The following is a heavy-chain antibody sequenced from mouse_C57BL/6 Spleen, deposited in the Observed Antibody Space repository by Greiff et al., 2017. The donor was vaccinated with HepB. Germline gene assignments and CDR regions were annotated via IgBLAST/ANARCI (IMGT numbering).Heavy chain of an antibody. Sequence: VQLQQSGPELVKPGASVKISCKASGYTFTDYYMNWVKQSHGKSLEWIGDINPNNGGTSYNQKFKGKATLTVDKSSSTAYMELRSLTSEDSAVYYCARVGAVASPFAYWGQGTLVTVSA. V-gene: IGHV1-26*01. CDR3: ARVGAVASPFAY. J-gene: IGHJ3*01. D-gene: IGHD1-1*01. CDR2: INPNNGGT. CDR1: GYTFTDYY.